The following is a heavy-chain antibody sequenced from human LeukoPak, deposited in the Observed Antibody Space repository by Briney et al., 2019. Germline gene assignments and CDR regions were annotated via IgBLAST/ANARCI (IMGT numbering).Heavy chain of an antibody. CDR2: IYYSGST. CDR1: GGSISSSSYY. V-gene: IGHV4-39*07. J-gene: IGHJ4*02. D-gene: IGHD6-13*01. CDR3: ARGQQQLVIFDY. Sequence: PSETLSLTCTVSGGSISSSSYYWGWIRQPPGKGLEWIGSIYYSGSTYYNPSLKSRVTISVDTSKNQFSLKLSSVTAADTAVYYCARGQQQLVIFDYWGQGTLVTVSS.